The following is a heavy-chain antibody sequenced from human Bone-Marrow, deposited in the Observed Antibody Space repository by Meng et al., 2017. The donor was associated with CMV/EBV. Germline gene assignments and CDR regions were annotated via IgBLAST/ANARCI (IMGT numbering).Heavy chain of an antibody. V-gene: IGHV3-20*04. CDR1: GFTVDDYG. D-gene: IGHD1-26*01. Sequence: CAASGFTVDDYGMSWVRQVPGKGLEWVSGIIWNGAGTSYADSVRGRFTISRDNAKNSLYLQMNSLRAEDTALYYCARDRGSSEYYLDYWGQGTLVTVSS. J-gene: IGHJ4*02. CDR2: IIWNGAGT. CDR3: ARDRGSSEYYLDY.